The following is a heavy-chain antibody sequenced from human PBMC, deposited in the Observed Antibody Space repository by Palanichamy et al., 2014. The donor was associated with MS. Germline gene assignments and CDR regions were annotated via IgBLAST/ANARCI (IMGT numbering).Heavy chain of an antibody. Sequence: EVHLVESGEAWSAGGSLRLSCAVSGFPFSIHWMSWVRQAPGKGLEWVACIKADGSEKHYVDSVKGRFTISRDNAKNSLYLQMNSLRVEDTAKYYCAGLDSASFGRAGYWGQGTQVTVSS. CDR1: GFPFSIHW. J-gene: IGHJ4*02. CDR3: AGLDSASFGRAGY. D-gene: IGHD1-26*01. V-gene: IGHV3-7*01. CDR2: IKADGSEK.